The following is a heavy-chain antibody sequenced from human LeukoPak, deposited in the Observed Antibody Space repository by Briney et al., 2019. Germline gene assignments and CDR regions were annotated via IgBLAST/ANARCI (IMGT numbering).Heavy chain of an antibody. CDR3: ARSNNDGDYLGVGFDY. CDR1: GYTFSSYA. J-gene: IGHJ4*02. V-gene: IGHV7-4-1*02. Sequence: ASVKVSCTASGYTFSSYAMNWVRQAPGQGLEWMGWINTNTGNPTYAQGFTGRFVFSLDTSVSTAYLQISSLQAEDTAVYYCARSNNDGDYLGVGFDYWGQGTLVTVSS. CDR2: INTNTGNP. D-gene: IGHD4-17*01.